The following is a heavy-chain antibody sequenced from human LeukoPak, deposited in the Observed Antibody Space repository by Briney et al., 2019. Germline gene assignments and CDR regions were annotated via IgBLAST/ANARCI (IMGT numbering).Heavy chain of an antibody. D-gene: IGHD5-12*01. J-gene: IGHJ4*02. V-gene: IGHV4-59*01. CDR2: IYYSGST. Sequence: SETLSLTCTVSGGSISNYYWSWIRQPPGKGLEWIGDIYYSGSTNSTPPLKSRVTISVDTSKYQFSLKLSSVTAADTAVYYCARTVYSGYQTGYYFDYWGQGTLATVSS. CDR3: ARTVYSGYQTGYYFDY. CDR1: GGSISNYY.